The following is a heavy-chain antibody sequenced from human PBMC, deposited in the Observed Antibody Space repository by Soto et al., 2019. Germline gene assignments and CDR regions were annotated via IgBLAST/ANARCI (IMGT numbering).Heavy chain of an antibody. CDR1: GLTFSNYA. V-gene: IGHV3-23*01. J-gene: IGHJ4*02. CDR2: TSASGSRT. D-gene: IGHD4-4*01. Sequence: EVQLLESGGGLVQPGGSLRLSCAASGLTFSNYAMTWVRQAPGKGLEWVSVTSASGSRTYYADSVKGRFTISRDNSNNTLYLQMNSLRVEDTAVYYCAKGSTSNPLRFFDYWGQGTLVTVSS. CDR3: AKGSTSNPLRFFDY.